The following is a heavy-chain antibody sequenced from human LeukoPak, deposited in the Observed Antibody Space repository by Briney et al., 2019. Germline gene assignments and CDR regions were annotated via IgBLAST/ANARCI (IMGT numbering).Heavy chain of an antibody. J-gene: IGHJ6*03. CDR1: GGTFSSYA. CDR3: ARDRQKRAGYSSGWYYYYMDV. CDR2: IIPIFGTA. Sequence: SVKVSCKASGGTFSSYAISWVRQAPAQGLELMGVIIPIFGTADYAQEFQGRVTITASESTTKTYMELSSLRSEDTAVYYCARDRQKRAGYSSGWYYYYMDVWGKGTTVTVSS. V-gene: IGHV1-69*13. D-gene: IGHD6-19*01.